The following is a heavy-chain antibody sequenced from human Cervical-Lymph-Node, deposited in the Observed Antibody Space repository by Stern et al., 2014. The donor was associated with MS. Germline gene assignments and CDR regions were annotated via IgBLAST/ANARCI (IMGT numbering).Heavy chain of an antibody. Sequence: EVHLVESGGGVIQPGGSLRLSSTASGFTVSRDYMTWVRQAPGKGLEWVSLITNVGSTFYTDSVKGRFTISRDDSKNTVYLHMTSLRAEDTAMYYCARDTSSPERSDWWGQGTLVTVSS. V-gene: IGHV3-53*01. CDR2: ITNVGST. J-gene: IGHJ4*02. D-gene: IGHD1-1*01. CDR1: GFTVSRDY. CDR3: ARDTSSPERSDW.